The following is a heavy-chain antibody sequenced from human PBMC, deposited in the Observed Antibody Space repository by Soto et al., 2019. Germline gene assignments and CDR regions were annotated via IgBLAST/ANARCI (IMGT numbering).Heavy chain of an antibody. CDR3: AKGTSIVADYFDY. Sequence: SETLSLTCAVYGGSVNGYYWNWIRQPPGKGLEWIGEINHTGGTHYNPSLKSRVTMSVGTSKNQFSLRLSSVTAADTAIYYCAKGTSIVADYFDYWGQGTLVTVSS. D-gene: IGHD3-22*01. CDR1: GGSVNGYY. CDR2: INHTGGT. V-gene: IGHV4-34*01. J-gene: IGHJ4*02.